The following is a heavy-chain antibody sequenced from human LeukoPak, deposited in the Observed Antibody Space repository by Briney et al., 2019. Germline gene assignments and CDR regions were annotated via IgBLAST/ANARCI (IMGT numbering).Heavy chain of an antibody. V-gene: IGHV3-21*01. CDR3: ARSQGQYSSGWDFDY. CDR2: ISSSSSYI. D-gene: IGHD6-19*01. Sequence: GGSLRLSCAASGFTFSSYSMNWVRQAPGKGLEWVSSISSSSSYIYYADSVKGRFTISRDNAKNSLYLQMNSLRAEDTAVYYCARSQGQYSSGWDFDYCGQGTLVTVSS. J-gene: IGHJ4*02. CDR1: GFTFSSYS.